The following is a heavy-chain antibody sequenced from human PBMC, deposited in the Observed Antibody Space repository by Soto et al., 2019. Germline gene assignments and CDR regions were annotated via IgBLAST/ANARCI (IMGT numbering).Heavy chain of an antibody. J-gene: IGHJ4*02. CDR1: GFTFSSYA. V-gene: IGHV3-30-3*01. D-gene: IGHD4-4*01. CDR2: ISYDGSNK. CDR3: ASPASNYGTTLDY. Sequence: QVQLVESGGGVVQPGRSLRLSCAASGFTFSSYAMHWVRQAPGKGLEWVAVISYDGSNKYYADSVKGRFTISRDNSKNTLYLQMNSLRAEYTAVYYCASPASNYGTTLDYWGQGTLVAVSS.